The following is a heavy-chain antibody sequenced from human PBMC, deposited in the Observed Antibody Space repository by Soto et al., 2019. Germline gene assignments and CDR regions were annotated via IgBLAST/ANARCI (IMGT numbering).Heavy chain of an antibody. V-gene: IGHV3-49*04. Sequence: SLSCTTSGFTFGEYAMSWVRQAPGKGLEWVGFIRTKAYGGATEYAASMKGRFTISRDDSKSIAYLQMNTLKTEDTAVYYCTREIKKLWPYFDYWVQRTLVPVCS. CDR3: TREIKKLWPYFDY. CDR2: IRTKAYGGAT. J-gene: IGHJ4*02. D-gene: IGHD2-21*01. CDR1: GFTFGEYA.